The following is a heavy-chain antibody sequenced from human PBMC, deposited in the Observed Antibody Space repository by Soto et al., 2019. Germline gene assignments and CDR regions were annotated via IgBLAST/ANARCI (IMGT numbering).Heavy chain of an antibody. CDR1: VFSLSTNGVG. D-gene: IGHD3-16*01. CDR2: IYWHDDK. CDR3: AHRGGATVGLYYFDY. Sequence: TLGXTCTFPVFSLSTNGVGLSWIRQPPGKALEWLALIYWHDDKRYSPSMKSRLTITNDTSKHPVVLTMTNTDPVDTPTYYCAHRGGATVGLYYFDYWGQRALGPVSS. J-gene: IGHJ4*02. V-gene: IGHV2-5*01.